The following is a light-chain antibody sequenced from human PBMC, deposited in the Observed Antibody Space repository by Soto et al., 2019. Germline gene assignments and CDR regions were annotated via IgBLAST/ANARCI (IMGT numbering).Light chain of an antibody. Sequence: QSVLTQPASVSGSPGQSIIISCSGTSSDVGSYNLVSWYQQHPGTAPKLMIYEGNKRPSGVSNRFSGSKSGNTASLTISGLQAEDEADYYCCSYAGPSTWVFGGGTKLTVL. CDR2: EGN. V-gene: IGLV2-23*01. J-gene: IGLJ3*02. CDR3: CSYAGPSTWV. CDR1: SSDVGSYNL.